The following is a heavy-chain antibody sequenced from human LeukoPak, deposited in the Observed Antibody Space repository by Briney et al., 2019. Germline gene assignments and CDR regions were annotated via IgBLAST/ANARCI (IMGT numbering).Heavy chain of an antibody. Sequence: GGTLRLSCVVSGFTFRSYGITWVHQAPGKGLEWFSALSASGGRTYYADSVKGRFTISRDNSKNTLYLQMNSLRAEDTAIYYCAKDGTRGASEAGYSYYYYMDVWGKGTTVTISS. CDR2: LSASGGRT. J-gene: IGHJ6*03. D-gene: IGHD3-10*01. CDR1: GFTFRSYG. CDR3: AKDGTRGASEAGYSYYYYMDV. V-gene: IGHV3-23*01.